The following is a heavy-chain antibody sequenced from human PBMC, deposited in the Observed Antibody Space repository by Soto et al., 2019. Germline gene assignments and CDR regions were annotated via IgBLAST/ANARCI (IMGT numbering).Heavy chain of an antibody. Sequence: ASVKVSCKASGGTFSSYGISWVRQAPGQGLEWMGWISAYNGNTNYAQKLQGRVTMTTDTSTSTAYMELRSLRSDDTAVYYCARVYYYDSSGYYDYWGQGTLVTVSS. J-gene: IGHJ4*02. CDR1: GGTFSSYG. V-gene: IGHV1-18*01. CDR2: ISAYNGNT. CDR3: ARVYYYDSSGYYDY. D-gene: IGHD3-22*01.